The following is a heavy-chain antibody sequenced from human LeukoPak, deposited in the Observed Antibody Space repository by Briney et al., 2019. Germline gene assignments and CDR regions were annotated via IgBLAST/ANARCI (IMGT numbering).Heavy chain of an antibody. CDR2: INHSGST. J-gene: IGHJ5*02. CDR3: ARHSIAAAGSWGGLNWFDP. CDR1: GGSFSGYY. D-gene: IGHD6-13*01. Sequence: SETLSLTCAVYGGSFSGYYWSWIRQPPGKGLEWIGEINHSGSTNYNPSLKSRVTISVDTSKNQFSLKLSSVTAADTAVYYCARHSIAAAGSWGGLNWFDPWGQGTLVTVSS. V-gene: IGHV4-34*01.